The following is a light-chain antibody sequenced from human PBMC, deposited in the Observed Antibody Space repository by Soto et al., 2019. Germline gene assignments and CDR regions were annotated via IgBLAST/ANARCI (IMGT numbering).Light chain of an antibody. J-gene: IGKJ1*01. V-gene: IGKV1-17*01. CDR1: QGVGND. CDR2: AAS. CDR3: LQHTTYPLT. Sequence: DIQMTQSPSSLSASVGDRVTITCRASQGVGNDLGWYQYIPGKAPKRLIYAASSLQSGVPSRFSGSVSGTEFTLTISSLQPEDFATYYCLQHTTYPLTFGQGTKVEIK.